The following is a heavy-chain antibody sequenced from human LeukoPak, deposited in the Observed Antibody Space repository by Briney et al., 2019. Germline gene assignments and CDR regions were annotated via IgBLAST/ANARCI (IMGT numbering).Heavy chain of an antibody. D-gene: IGHD3-10*01. Sequence: ASVKVSCKASGYTFTSYGISWVRQAPGHGLEWMGWISAYNGNTNYAQKLQGRVTMTTDTSTSTAYMELRSLRSDDTAVYYCARGSTPYYYGSGSYPDYWGQGTLVTVSS. CDR1: GYTFTSYG. CDR2: ISAYNGNT. J-gene: IGHJ4*02. V-gene: IGHV1-18*01. CDR3: ARGSTPYYYGSGSYPDY.